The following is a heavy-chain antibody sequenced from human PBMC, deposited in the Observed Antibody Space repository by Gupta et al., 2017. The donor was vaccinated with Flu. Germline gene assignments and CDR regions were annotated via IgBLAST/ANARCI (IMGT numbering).Heavy chain of an antibody. V-gene: IGHV3-7*02. CDR1: GFNSRNYW. CDR2: IRQDGSEK. Sequence: EVQLVESGGGLVQPGGSLRLSCAASGFNSRNYWMSWVRQAPGRGLEWVANIRQDGSEKYYVDSVKGRFTISKDIARNSLYLQMNNLRAEDTAVYYCASTPNYYYGWDFWGHGTTVTVSS. J-gene: IGHJ6*02. CDR3: ASTPNYYYGWDF.